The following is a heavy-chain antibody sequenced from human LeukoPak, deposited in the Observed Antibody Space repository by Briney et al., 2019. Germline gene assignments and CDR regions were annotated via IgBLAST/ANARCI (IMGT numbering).Heavy chain of an antibody. CDR1: GFTFSSYA. CDR2: ISGSGGST. J-gene: IGHJ4*02. Sequence: GGPLRLPCAPPGFTFSSYALSGVGQAPGKGLEWVSAISGSGGSTYYADSVKGRFTISRDNSKNTLYLQMNSLRAEDTAVYYCAKGSKRQDYWGQGTLVTVSS. V-gene: IGHV3-23*01. CDR3: AKGSKRQDY.